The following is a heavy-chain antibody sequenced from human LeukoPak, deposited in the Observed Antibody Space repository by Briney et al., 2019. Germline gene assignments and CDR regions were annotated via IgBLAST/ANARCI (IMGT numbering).Heavy chain of an antibody. Sequence: GGSLRLSCAASGFRFSDYWMHWVRQAPGKGLEWVSGISGGGGRTYYADSVRGRFTISRDISKNTLYLQINSLRADDTAIYYCARDSGNYYGFDYWGQGTLVTVSS. V-gene: IGHV3-23*01. CDR1: GFRFSDYW. CDR3: ARDSGNYYGFDY. D-gene: IGHD1-26*01. J-gene: IGHJ4*02. CDR2: ISGGGGRT.